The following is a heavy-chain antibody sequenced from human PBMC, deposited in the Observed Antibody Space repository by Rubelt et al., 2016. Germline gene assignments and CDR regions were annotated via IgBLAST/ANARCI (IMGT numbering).Heavy chain of an antibody. CDR2: IFSNDEK. CDR3: AHRKYGWFDP. D-gene: IGHD4-17*01. CDR1: GFSLSNARMS. V-gene: IGHV2-26*01. J-gene: IGHJ5*02. Sequence: QVTLKESGPVLVKPTETLTLTCIVSGFSLSNARMSVSWIRQPPGKALEWLAHIFSNDEKSYSTSLKSRLTVSKDTSKSQVVLTMTNMDPVDTATYYCAHRKYGWFDPWGQGTPVTVSS.